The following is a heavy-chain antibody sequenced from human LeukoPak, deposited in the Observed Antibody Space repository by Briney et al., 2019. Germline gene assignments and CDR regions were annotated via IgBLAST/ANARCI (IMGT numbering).Heavy chain of an antibody. J-gene: IGHJ4*02. Sequence: PGGSLRLSCAASGFTFSTYWMHWVRQAPGKGLVWVSRIKSDGSATTYADFVKGRFTVSRDNAKSTLYLQMNSLRAEDTAMYFCARVGGRGSIGGDCWGQGTLVTVSS. D-gene: IGHD3-10*01. CDR3: ARVGGRGSIGGDC. V-gene: IGHV3-74*03. CDR1: GFTFSTYW. CDR2: IKSDGSAT.